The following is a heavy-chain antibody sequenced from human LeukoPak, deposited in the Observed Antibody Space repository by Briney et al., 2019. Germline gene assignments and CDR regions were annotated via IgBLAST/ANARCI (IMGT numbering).Heavy chain of an antibody. CDR1: GGSISSYY. V-gene: IGHV4-59*01. Sequence: PETLSLTCTVSGGSISSYYWSWIRQPPGKGLEWIGYIYYSGSTNYNPSLKSRVTISVDTSKNQFSLELSSVTAADTAVYYCARWGSITTARFDYWGQGTLVTVSS. CDR2: IYYSGST. CDR3: ARWGSITTARFDY. D-gene: IGHD3-16*01. J-gene: IGHJ4*02.